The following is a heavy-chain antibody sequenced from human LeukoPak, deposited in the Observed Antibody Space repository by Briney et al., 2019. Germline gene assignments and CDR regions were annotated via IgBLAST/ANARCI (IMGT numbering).Heavy chain of an antibody. CDR2: ISFDGSDK. Sequence: GRSLRLSCAASGFTFIYYGMHWVRQAPGKGLEWVAVISFDGSDKYYADSVKGRSTISRDNSTNTVYLQMNSLRAEGTAVYYCAKDSSNWYFDYWGQGTLVTVSS. D-gene: IGHD6-13*01. J-gene: IGHJ4*02. CDR1: GFTFIYYG. V-gene: IGHV3-30*18. CDR3: AKDSSNWYFDY.